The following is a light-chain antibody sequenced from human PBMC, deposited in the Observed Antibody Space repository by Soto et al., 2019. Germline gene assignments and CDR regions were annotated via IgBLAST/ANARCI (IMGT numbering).Light chain of an antibody. J-gene: IGKJ1*01. V-gene: IGKV3-20*01. Sequence: ENVLTQSPGTLSLSPGERATLSCRASQSVSSSYLAWYQQKPGQAPRLLIYGASSRATGIPDRFSGSGSGTDFTVTISSLEPEDLAVYYCQQYGSSRSFGQGTKV. CDR3: QQYGSSRS. CDR2: GAS. CDR1: QSVSSSY.